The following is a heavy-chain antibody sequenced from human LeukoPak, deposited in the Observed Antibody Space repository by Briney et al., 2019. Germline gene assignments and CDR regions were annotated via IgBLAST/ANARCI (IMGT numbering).Heavy chain of an antibody. CDR3: ARDRSLGGIDY. D-gene: IGHD3-16*01. V-gene: IGHV3-30-3*01. CDR2: ISYDGSNK. Sequence: GGSLRLSCVASGFTFSSYAMHWVRQAPGKGLEWVAVISYDGSNKYYADSVKGRFTISRDNSKNTLYLQMNSLRAEDTAVYYCARDRSLGGIDYWGQGTLVTVSS. J-gene: IGHJ4*02. CDR1: GFTFSSYA.